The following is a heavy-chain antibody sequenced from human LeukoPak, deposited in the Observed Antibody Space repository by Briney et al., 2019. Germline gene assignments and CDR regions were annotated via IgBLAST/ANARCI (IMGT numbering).Heavy chain of an antibody. CDR2: IKQDGSVK. CDR1: GFTFSSYW. CDR3: ARDSTWRLDY. J-gene: IGHJ4*02. V-gene: IGHV3-7*03. Sequence: HPGGSLRLSCAASGFTFSSYWMSWVRQAPGKGLEWVANIKQDGSVKYYVDSVKGRFTISRDNTKNALYLQMNSLRADDTAVYFCARDSTWRLDYWGQGTLITVSS. D-gene: IGHD5-12*01.